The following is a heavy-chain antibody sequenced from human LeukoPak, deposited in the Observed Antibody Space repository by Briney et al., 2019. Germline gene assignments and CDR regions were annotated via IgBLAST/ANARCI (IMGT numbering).Heavy chain of an antibody. J-gene: IGHJ4*02. Sequence: SETLSLTCTVSGGSISSYYWSWIRQPPGKGLEWIGYIYYSGSTNYNPSLKSRVTISVDTSKNQFSLKLSSVTAADTAVYYCAREVGVGSYSYGPESTFSTQYYFDYWGQGTLVTVSS. CDR1: GGSISSYY. CDR2: IYYSGST. V-gene: IGHV4-59*12. CDR3: AREVGVGSYSYGPESTFSTQYYFDY. D-gene: IGHD5-18*01.